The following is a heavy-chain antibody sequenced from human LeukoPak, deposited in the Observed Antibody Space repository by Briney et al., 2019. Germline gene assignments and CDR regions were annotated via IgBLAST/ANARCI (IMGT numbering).Heavy chain of an antibody. D-gene: IGHD3-16*01. CDR1: GYTFTGYY. J-gene: IGHJ3*02. CDR3: ARAARGGMTDAFDI. CDR2: INPNSGGT. V-gene: IGHV1-2*02. Sequence: ASVKVSCKASGYTFTGYYMHWVRQAPGQGLEWMGWINPNSGGTNYAQKFQGRVTMTRDTSISTAYMELSRLRSDDTAVYYCARAARGGMTDAFDIWGQGTTVTVSS.